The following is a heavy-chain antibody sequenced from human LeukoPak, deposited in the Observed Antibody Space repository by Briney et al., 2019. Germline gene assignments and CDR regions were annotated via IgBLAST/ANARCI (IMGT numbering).Heavy chain of an antibody. J-gene: IGHJ4*02. V-gene: IGHV4-34*01. CDR3: ARVSPPYGDYSRFYFDY. Sequence: SETLSLTCTSYGGSLSDYYWSWIRQPPGKGLEWIGEINHSGRTNCSPSLKSRLTISVDRSKNQLSLRLISVTAADTAVYYCARVSPPYGDYSRFYFDYWGQGALVTVSS. CDR2: INHSGRT. CDR1: GGSLSDYY. D-gene: IGHD4-17*01.